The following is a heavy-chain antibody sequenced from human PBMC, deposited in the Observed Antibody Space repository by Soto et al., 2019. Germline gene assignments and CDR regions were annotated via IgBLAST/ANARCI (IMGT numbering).Heavy chain of an antibody. Sequence: QVQLVESGGGVVQPGRSLRLSCAASGFTFSSYGMHWVRQAPGKGLEWVAVIWYDGSNKYYADSVKGRFTISRDNSKNTLYLQMNSLRAEDTAVYYCASQSGYSSSWYPGYFDYWGQGTLVTVSS. CDR2: IWYDGSNK. CDR1: GFTFSSYG. D-gene: IGHD6-13*01. J-gene: IGHJ4*02. V-gene: IGHV3-33*01. CDR3: ASQSGYSSSWYPGYFDY.